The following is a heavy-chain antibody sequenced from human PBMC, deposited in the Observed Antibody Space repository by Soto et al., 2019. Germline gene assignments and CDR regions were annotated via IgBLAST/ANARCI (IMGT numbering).Heavy chain of an antibody. CDR3: AKDDPSSYEFRDYMDV. Sequence: EVQLVECGGNSVQPGGSLRLSYSVSELIFRNYAFSWVCQAPGKGVEWVSAISGTGGASYYVDSVKGRFTISRDNAKNILFLQMNSLRSDDTAVYYCAKDDPSSYEFRDYMDVWGKGTTVTVSS. CDR2: ISGTGGAS. V-gene: IGHV3-23*04. D-gene: IGHD3-3*01. J-gene: IGHJ6*03. CDR1: ELIFRNYA.